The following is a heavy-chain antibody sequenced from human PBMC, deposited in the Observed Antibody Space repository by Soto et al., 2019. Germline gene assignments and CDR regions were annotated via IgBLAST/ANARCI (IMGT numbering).Heavy chain of an antibody. D-gene: IGHD6-13*01. CDR3: AGGAAADYFDY. J-gene: IGHJ4*02. CDR1: SGSMSTYY. Sequence: SETLSLTCTVSSGSMSTYYWSWIRQPAGKGLGWIGRIYSSGSTLCNPSLKSRVTMSVEASKNQFSLNLSSVTAADTAVYYCAGGAAADYFDYWGQGTRVTVSS. CDR2: IYSSGST. V-gene: IGHV4-4*07.